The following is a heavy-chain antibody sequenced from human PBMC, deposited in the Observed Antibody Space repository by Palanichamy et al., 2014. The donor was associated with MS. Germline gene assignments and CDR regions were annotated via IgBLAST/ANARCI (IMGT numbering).Heavy chain of an antibody. Sequence: QVQLQESGPGLVKPSETLSLTCTVSGGSISGSTWSWIRQPPGKGLEWIGYSSSGSANYNPSLKSQVSISLDTSNNQFSLNLSSVTAADTAVYFCGRDNWGSIDYWGQGTLVTVSS. V-gene: IGHV4-59*01. CDR3: GRDNWGSIDY. D-gene: IGHD7-27*01. CDR2: SSSGSA. CDR1: GGSISGST. J-gene: IGHJ4*02.